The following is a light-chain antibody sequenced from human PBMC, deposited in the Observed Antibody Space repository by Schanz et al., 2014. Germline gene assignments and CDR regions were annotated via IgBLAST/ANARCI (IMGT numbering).Light chain of an antibody. CDR1: SSNIGAGYD. Sequence: QSVLTQPPSVSGAPGQRVTISCTGSSSNIGAGYDVHWYQQLPGTAPKLLIYGNSNRPSGVPDRFSGSKSGTSASLTVSGLQAEDEADYYCSSYGGSAHVFGTGTKLTVL. CDR3: SSYGGSAHV. V-gene: IGLV1-40*01. CDR2: GNS. J-gene: IGLJ1*01.